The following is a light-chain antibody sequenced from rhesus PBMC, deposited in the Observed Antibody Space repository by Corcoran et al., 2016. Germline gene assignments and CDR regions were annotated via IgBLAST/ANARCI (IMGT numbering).Light chain of an antibody. CDR3: EQTLDIPFT. V-gene: IGKV2-78*01. Sequence: IVMTQTPLSLSVTPGDPTSISCRSSQSLLHSDGFTYVHWYFQKPGQCPHLLIYEVSNRASGVHDRVTGSGSGTDFKLKVSRGYAEDAGIYYSEQTLDIPFTFGPGTRLDIK. CDR1: QSLLHSDGFTY. J-gene: IGKJ3*01. CDR2: EVS.